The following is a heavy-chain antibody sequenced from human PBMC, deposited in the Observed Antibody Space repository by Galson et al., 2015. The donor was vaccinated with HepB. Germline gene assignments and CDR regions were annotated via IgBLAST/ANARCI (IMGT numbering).Heavy chain of an antibody. CDR1: GYSFTSYW. Sequence: QSGAEVKKPGESLKISCKGSGYSFTSYWIGWVRQMPGKGLEWMGIIYPGDSDTRYSPSFQGQVTISADKSISTAYLQWSSLKASDTAMYYCARRLGVAAAGTAYNWFDPWGQGTLVTVSS. CDR2: IYPGDSDT. V-gene: IGHV5-51*03. CDR3: ARRLGVAAAGTAYNWFDP. J-gene: IGHJ5*02. D-gene: IGHD6-13*01.